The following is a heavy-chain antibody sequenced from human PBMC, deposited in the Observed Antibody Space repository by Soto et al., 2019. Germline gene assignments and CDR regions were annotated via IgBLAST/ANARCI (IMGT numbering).Heavy chain of an antibody. CDR2: ISAYNGNT. J-gene: IGHJ5*02. CDR3: ARTSSSSIYEIANWFDP. CDR1: GYTFTSYG. Sequence: ASVKVSCKASGYTFTSYGISWVRQAPGEGLEWMGWISAYNGNTNYAQKLQGRVTMTTDTSTSTAYMELRSLRSDDTAVYYCARTSSSSIYEIANWFDPWGQGTLVTVSS. D-gene: IGHD6-6*01. V-gene: IGHV1-18*01.